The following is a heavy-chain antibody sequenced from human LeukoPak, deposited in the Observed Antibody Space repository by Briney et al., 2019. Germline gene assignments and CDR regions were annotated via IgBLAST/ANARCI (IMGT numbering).Heavy chain of an antibody. Sequence: GGSLRLSCAASGFTFSNYAMHWVRQAPGKGLEWVAVISYDGSNKYYADSVKGRFIISRDNSKNTLYLQMNSLRAEDTAVYYCARDNFNSMVRGVDDAFDIWGQGTMVTVSS. V-gene: IGHV3-30-3*01. CDR1: GFTFSNYA. J-gene: IGHJ3*02. D-gene: IGHD3-10*01. CDR3: ARDNFNSMVRGVDDAFDI. CDR2: ISYDGSNK.